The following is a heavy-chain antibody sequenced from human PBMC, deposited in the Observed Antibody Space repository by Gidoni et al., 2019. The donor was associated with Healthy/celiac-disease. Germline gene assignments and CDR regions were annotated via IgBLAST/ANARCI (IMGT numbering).Heavy chain of an antibody. CDR3: ARGPMVRGVMTSVQGFDP. V-gene: IGHV4-30-2*01. Sequence: QLQLQESGSGLVKPSQTLSLTCAVSGGSISSGGYSWRWIRQPPGKGLEWIGYIYHSWSTYYNPSLKSRVTISVDRSKNQFSLKLSSVTAADTAVYYCARGPMVRGVMTSVQGFDPWGQGTLVTVSS. CDR2: IYHSWST. J-gene: IGHJ5*02. D-gene: IGHD3-10*01. CDR1: GGSISSGGYS.